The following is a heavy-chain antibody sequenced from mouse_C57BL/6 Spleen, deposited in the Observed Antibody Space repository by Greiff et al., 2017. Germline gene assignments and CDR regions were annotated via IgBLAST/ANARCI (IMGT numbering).Heavy chain of an antibody. CDR3: ARVHYSNFYYAMDY. CDR2: IRNKANGYTT. CDR1: GFTFTDYY. V-gene: IGHV7-3*01. D-gene: IGHD2-5*01. Sequence: DVKLVESGGGLVQPGGSLSLSCAASGFTFTDYYMSWVRQPPGKALEWLGFIRNKANGYTTEYSASVKGRFTISRDNSQSILYLQMNALRAEDSATYYCARVHYSNFYYAMDYWGQGTSVTVSS. J-gene: IGHJ4*01.